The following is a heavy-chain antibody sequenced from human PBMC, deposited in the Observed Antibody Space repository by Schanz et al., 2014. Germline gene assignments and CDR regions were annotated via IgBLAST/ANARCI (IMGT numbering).Heavy chain of an antibody. CDR1: GFTVSKNY. CDR3: ARTDQQMQRPDY. V-gene: IGHV3-23*04. Sequence: EVQLVESGGGLVRPGDSLRLSCAASGFTVSKNYMSWVRQAPGKGLQWVSSLSGDGGTTHYADSVKGRFTISKHNSRHTLYLQMDSLTTDDTAVYYCARTDQQMQRPDYWGQGTLVIVSS. CDR2: LSGDGGTT. J-gene: IGHJ4*02. D-gene: IGHD2-2*01.